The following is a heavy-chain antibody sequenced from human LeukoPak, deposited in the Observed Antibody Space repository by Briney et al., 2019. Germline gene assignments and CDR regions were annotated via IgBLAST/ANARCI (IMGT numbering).Heavy chain of an antibody. D-gene: IGHD3-10*01. J-gene: IGHJ4*02. CDR2: IYHSGST. V-gene: IGHV4-38-2*02. CDR3: ASPRRGDYFDY. Sequence: SETLSLTCTVSGYSISSGYYWGWIRQPPGKGLERIGSIYHSGSTYYNPSLKSRVTMSVDTSKNQFSLKLSSVTAADTAVYYCASPRRGDYFDYWGQGTLVTVSS. CDR1: GYSISSGYY.